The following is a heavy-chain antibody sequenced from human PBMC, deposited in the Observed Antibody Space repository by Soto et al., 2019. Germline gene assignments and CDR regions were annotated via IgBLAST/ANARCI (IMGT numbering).Heavy chain of an antibody. CDR3: ARLDIAAAQSSPFDP. D-gene: IGHD6-13*01. J-gene: IGHJ5*02. Sequence: TQGESLKISCKGSGYSFTSYWIGWVRQMPGKGLEWMGIIYPGDSDTRYSPSFQGQVTISADKSISTAYLQWSSLKASDTAMYYCARLDIAAAQSSPFDPWGQGTLVTVSS. CDR1: GYSFTSYW. CDR2: IYPGDSDT. V-gene: IGHV5-51*03.